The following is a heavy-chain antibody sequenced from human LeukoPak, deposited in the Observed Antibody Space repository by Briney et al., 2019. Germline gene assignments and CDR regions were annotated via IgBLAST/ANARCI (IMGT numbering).Heavy chain of an antibody. D-gene: IGHD3-10*01. Sequence: PSETLSLTCTVSGGSISSSSYYWGWIRQPPGKGLEWIGEINHSGSTNYNPSLKSRVTISVDTSKNQFALKLSSVTAADTAVYYCARRSLLWFGMIDGMDVWGQGTTVTVSS. J-gene: IGHJ6*02. CDR3: ARRSLLWFGMIDGMDV. V-gene: IGHV4-39*06. CDR1: GGSISSSSYY. CDR2: INHSGST.